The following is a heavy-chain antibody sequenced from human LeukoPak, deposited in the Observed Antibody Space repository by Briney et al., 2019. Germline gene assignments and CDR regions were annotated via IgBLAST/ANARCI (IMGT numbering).Heavy chain of an antibody. CDR1: GYTFTGYY. CDR2: INLSGGST. Sequence: GASVKVSCKASGYTFTGYYIHWVRQAPGQGLEWMGIINLSGGSTSYAQKFQGRVTMTRDMSTSTVYMELSSLRSEDTAVYYCSSSNYYDSSGYYYGYHYWGQGTLVTVSS. J-gene: IGHJ4*02. D-gene: IGHD3-22*01. CDR3: SSSNYYDSSGYYYGYHY. V-gene: IGHV1-46*03.